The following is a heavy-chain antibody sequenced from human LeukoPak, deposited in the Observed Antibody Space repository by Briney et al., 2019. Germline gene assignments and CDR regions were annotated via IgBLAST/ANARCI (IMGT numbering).Heavy chain of an antibody. Sequence: GGSLRLSCAASGFTFSSYAMSWVRQAPGKGLEWVSAISGSGGSTYHADSVKGRFTISRDNSKNTLYLQMNSLRAEDTAVYYCARGSIVGATSSFDYWGQGTLVTVSS. CDR3: ARGSIVGATSSFDY. V-gene: IGHV3-23*01. J-gene: IGHJ4*02. D-gene: IGHD1-26*01. CDR2: ISGSGGST. CDR1: GFTFSSYA.